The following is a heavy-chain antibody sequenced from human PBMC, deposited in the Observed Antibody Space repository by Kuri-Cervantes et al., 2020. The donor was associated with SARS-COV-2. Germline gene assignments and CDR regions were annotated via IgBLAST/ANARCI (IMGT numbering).Heavy chain of an antibody. D-gene: IGHD2-8*01. V-gene: IGHV4-38-2*01. CDR3: ARLASSRGTREFDY. Sequence: GSLRLSCAVSGYSISSGYYWGWIRQPPGKGLEWIGSIYHSGSTYYNPSLKGRVTISVDTSKNQFSLKLSSVTAADTAVYYCARLASSRGTREFDYWGQGTLVTVSS. CDR1: GYSISSGYY. CDR2: IYHSGST. J-gene: IGHJ4*02.